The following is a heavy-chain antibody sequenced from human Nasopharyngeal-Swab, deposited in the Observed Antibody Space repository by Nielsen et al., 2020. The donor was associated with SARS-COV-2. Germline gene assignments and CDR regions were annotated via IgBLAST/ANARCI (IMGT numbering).Heavy chain of an antibody. J-gene: IGHJ4*02. CDR2: ITWNSGNI. V-gene: IGHV3-9*01. CDR1: GFTFDDYA. Sequence: SLKISCAASGFTFDDYAMHWVRQAPGKGLEWVSGITWNSGNIGYADSVKGRFTISRDNAKNSLYLQMNSLRAEDTALYYCARGIPAAADVDYWSQGTLVTVSS. CDR3: ARGIPAAADVDY. D-gene: IGHD2-2*01.